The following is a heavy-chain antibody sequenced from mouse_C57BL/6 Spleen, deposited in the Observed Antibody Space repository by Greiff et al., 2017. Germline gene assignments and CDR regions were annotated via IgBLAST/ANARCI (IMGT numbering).Heavy chain of an antibody. D-gene: IGHD2-5*01. J-gene: IGHJ2*01. Sequence: QVQLQQPGAELVMPGASVKLSCKASGYTFTSYWMHWVKQRPGQGLEWIGEIDPSDSYTNYNQKFKDKSTLTVDKSSSTAYMQLSSLTSEDSAVYYCARAYSNYGDYWGQGNTLTVSS. V-gene: IGHV1-69*01. CDR3: ARAYSNYGDY. CDR2: IDPSDSYT. CDR1: GYTFTSYW.